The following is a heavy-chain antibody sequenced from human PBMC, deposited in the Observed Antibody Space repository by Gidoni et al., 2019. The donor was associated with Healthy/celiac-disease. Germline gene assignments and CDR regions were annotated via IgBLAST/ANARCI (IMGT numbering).Heavy chain of an antibody. CDR1: GFTFSSYS. CDR2: ISSSSSYI. D-gene: IGHD2-2*02. CDR3: ARSGSTSCYTCGGDLGY. V-gene: IGHV3-21*01. Sequence: EVQLVESGGGLVKPGGSLRLSCAASGFTFSSYSINWVRQAPGKGLEWVSSISSSSSYIYYADSGKGRFTSSRDNAKNSLYLQMNSLIADDTAVYYCARSGSTSCYTCGGDLGYWGQGTLVTVSS. J-gene: IGHJ4*02.